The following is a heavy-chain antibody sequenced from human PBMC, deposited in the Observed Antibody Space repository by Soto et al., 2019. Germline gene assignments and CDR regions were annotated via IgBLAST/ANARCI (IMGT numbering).Heavy chain of an antibody. D-gene: IGHD2-21*01. J-gene: IGHJ4*02. Sequence: PSETLSLTCAVSGGSFRGFYWTWIRQSPGKGLEWLGDINHVGITNYNPSLKSRGSIPVDTSKSQFSLKLSSVTAADTAVDYCARAHELWGGRQQPIDSWGQGTLVTVSS. CDR2: INHVGIT. V-gene: IGHV4-34*01. CDR1: GGSFRGFY. CDR3: ARAHELWGGRQQPIDS.